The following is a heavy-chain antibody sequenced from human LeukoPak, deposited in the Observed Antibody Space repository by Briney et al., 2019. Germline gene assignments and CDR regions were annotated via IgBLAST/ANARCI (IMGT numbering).Heavy chain of an antibody. J-gene: IGHJ4*02. V-gene: IGHV3-23*01. CDR1: GITFSNYA. D-gene: IGHD5-18*01. CDR3: AGRPTGYSSGYIH. CDR2: ISGSAHKI. Sequence: GGSLRLSCVASGITFSNYAVSWVRQAPEEGLDWVSVISGSAHKIRYADSVKGRFTISRDNSENIVYLQMNNLRVEDTAVYYCAGRPTGYSSGYIHWGQGTLVTVSS.